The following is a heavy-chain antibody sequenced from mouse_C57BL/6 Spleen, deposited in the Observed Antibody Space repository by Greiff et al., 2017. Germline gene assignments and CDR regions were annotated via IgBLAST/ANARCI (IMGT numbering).Heavy chain of an antibody. CDR3: ARPGVITTVVATDYAMDY. CDR1: GYTFTSYW. Sequence: QVQLQQSGAELAKPGASVKLSCKASGYTFTSYWMHWVQQRPGQGLEWIGYINPSSGYTKYNQKFKDKATLTADKSSSTAYMQLSSLTYEDSAVYYCARPGVITTVVATDYAMDYWGQGTSVTVSS. V-gene: IGHV1-7*01. D-gene: IGHD1-1*01. CDR2: INPSSGYT. J-gene: IGHJ4*01.